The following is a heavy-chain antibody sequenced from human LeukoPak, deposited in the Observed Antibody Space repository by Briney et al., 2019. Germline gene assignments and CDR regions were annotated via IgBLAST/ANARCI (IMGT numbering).Heavy chain of an antibody. CDR1: GFTFCSDA. CDR3: VKVRVDSGSGPYYFHY. J-gene: IGHJ4*02. Sequence: GGSLRLSCAASGFTFCSDAMTWVRQAPGKGLEWVSAISGSGVKTYYADSAKGRFTVSRDNSKNTLYLQMNSLRVEDTAVYYCVKVRVDSGSGPYYFHYWGQGTLVTVSS. CDR2: ISGSGVKT. D-gene: IGHD3-10*01. V-gene: IGHV3-23*01.